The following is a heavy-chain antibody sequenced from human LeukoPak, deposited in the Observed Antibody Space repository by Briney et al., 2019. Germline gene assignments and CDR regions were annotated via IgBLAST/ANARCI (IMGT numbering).Heavy chain of an antibody. Sequence: GGSLRLSCAASGFTFSSYGMQWVRQAPGKGLEWVAVISYNGIVKYYADSVKGRFTISRDNSKGTLYLQMNSLRAEDSALYYCAKEATVNTADHFDYWGRGTLVTVSS. J-gene: IGHJ4*02. CDR2: ISYNGIVK. CDR1: GFTFSSYG. V-gene: IGHV3-30*18. D-gene: IGHD4-17*01. CDR3: AKEATVNTADHFDY.